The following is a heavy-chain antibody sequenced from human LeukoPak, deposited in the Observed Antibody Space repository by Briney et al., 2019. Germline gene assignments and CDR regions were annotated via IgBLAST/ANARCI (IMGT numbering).Heavy chain of an antibody. CDR3: ARARDSGRSGFDY. V-gene: IGHV3-48*02. Sequence: GGSLRLSCVASGLTVSSYSMNWVRQAPGKGLEWVSYISSSSSTIYYADSVKGRFTISRDNAKNSLDLQMNSLRDEDTAVYYCARARDSGRSGFDYWGQGTLVTVSS. J-gene: IGHJ4*02. D-gene: IGHD2-15*01. CDR2: ISSSSSTI. CDR1: GLTVSSYS.